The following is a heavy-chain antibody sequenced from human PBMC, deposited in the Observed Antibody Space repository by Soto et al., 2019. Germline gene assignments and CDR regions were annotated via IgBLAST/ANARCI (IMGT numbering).Heavy chain of an antibody. CDR1: GYTFTSYD. CDR3: ARGGGRMAYNWNDPGGY. D-gene: IGHD1-1*01. V-gene: IGHV1-8*01. CDR2: MNPNSGNT. Sequence: QVQLVQSGAEVKKPGASVKVSCKASGYTFTSYDINWVRQATGQGLEWMGWMNPNSGNTGYAQKFQGRVTMTRNTSISTGYMELGSLRAEDKAVYYCARGGGRMAYNWNDPGGYWGQGTLVTVSS. J-gene: IGHJ1*01.